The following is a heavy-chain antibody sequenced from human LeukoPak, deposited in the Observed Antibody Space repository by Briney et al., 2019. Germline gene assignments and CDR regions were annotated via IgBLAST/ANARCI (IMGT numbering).Heavy chain of an antibody. CDR3: AREGDSGYDFDAFDI. CDR1: GYTFTSYG. J-gene: IGHJ3*02. V-gene: IGHV1-18*01. Sequence: GASVKISCKASGYTFTSYGISWVRQAPGQGLEWMGWISAYNGNTNYAQKLQGRVTMTTDTSTSTAYMELRSLRSDDTAVYYCAREGDSGYDFDAFDIWGQGTMVTVSS. CDR2: ISAYNGNT. D-gene: IGHD5-12*01.